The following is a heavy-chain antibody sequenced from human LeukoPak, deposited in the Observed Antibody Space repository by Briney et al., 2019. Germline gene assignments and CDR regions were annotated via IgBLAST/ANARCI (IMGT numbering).Heavy chain of an antibody. CDR3: ARSHISSSDVWFDP. J-gene: IGHJ5*02. V-gene: IGHV4-38-2*02. CDR1: GYSISSGYD. Sequence: SETLSLTCTVSGYSISSGYDWGWIRQPPGKGLEWIGSIYHSGSTYYNPSLKSRLTISVDTSKNQFSLKRCSVSAVETAVYYCARSHISSSDVWFDPWGQGTLVTVSS. CDR2: IYHSGST. D-gene: IGHD6-6*01.